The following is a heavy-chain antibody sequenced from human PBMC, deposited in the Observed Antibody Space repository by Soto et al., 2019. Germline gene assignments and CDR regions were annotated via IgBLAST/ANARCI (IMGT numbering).Heavy chain of an antibody. Sequence: VRLVESGGGLIQPGGSLRLSCAASGFRVSTNYMSWVRQAPGKGLEWVSVIYSGGNTYYADPVKGRFIISRDTYKNTLILQMNSLRAEDTAVYYCARDFPLSEYRYSGSYYYNYWGQGTLVTVSS. V-gene: IGHV3-53*01. CDR2: IYSGGNT. CDR3: ARDFPLSEYRYSGSYYYNY. J-gene: IGHJ4*02. D-gene: IGHD1-26*01. CDR1: GFRVSTNY.